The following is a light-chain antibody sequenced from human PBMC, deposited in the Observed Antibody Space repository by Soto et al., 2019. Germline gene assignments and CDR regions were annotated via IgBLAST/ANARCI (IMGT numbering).Light chain of an antibody. CDR3: AAWDDSLNGYWV. J-gene: IGLJ3*02. CDR2: SNN. V-gene: IGLV1-44*01. Sequence: QSVLTQPPSASGTPGQRVTISCSGSSSNIGSNTVNWYQQLPGTAPKLLIYSNNQRPSGVPDRFSGSKSGTSASLAISGLQSEDEAEYYCAAWDDSLNGYWVFGGGTKVTVL. CDR1: SSNIGSNT.